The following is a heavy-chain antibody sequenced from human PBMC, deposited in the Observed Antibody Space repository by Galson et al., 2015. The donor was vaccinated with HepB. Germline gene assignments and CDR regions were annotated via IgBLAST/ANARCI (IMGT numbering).Heavy chain of an antibody. V-gene: IGHV7-4-1*02. D-gene: IGHD3-22*01. CDR1: GYTFSKYA. CDR2: INTNTGNP. Sequence: SVKVSCKASGYTFSKYAMSWVRQAPGQGLEWMGWINTNTGNPTYAQGFIGRFVFSLDTSVSTAYLQISSLKADDTAVYYCARDHYDSSSDYWGQGTLVTVS. J-gene: IGHJ4*02. CDR3: ARDHYDSSSDY.